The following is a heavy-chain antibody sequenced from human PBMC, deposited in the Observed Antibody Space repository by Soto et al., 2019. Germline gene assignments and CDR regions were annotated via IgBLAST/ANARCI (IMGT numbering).Heavy chain of an antibody. CDR1: GFTFSSYA. D-gene: IGHD3-22*01. CDR2: ISYDGSNK. Sequence: PGGSLRLSCAASGFTFSSYAMHWVRQAPGKGLEWVAVISYDGSNKYYADSVKGRFTISRDNSKNTLYLQMNSLRAEDTAVYYCARENGGDSSGYPPSFDYWGQGTLVTVSS. CDR3: ARENGGDSSGYPPSFDY. J-gene: IGHJ4*02. V-gene: IGHV3-30-3*01.